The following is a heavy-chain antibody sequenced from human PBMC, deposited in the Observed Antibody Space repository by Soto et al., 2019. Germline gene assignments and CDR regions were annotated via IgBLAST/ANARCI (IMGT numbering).Heavy chain of an antibody. V-gene: IGHV4-31*03. J-gene: IGHJ6*02. CDR2: IYYSGST. Sequence: QVQLQESGPGLVKPSQTLSLTCTVSGGSISSGGYNWSWIRQHPGKGLEWIGYIYYSGSTYYNPSLKSRVTISVDTSKNQFSLKLSSVTAADTAVYYCARVNTMSKYGMDVWGQGTTVTVSS. CDR1: GGSISSGGYN. CDR3: ARVNTMSKYGMDV. D-gene: IGHD3-22*01.